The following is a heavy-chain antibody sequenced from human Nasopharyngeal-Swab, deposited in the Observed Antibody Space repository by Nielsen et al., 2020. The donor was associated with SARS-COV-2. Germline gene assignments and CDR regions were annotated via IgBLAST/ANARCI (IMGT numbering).Heavy chain of an antibody. Sequence: WIRQPPGKGLAWVSGISGSGGSTSYADSVKGRFTISRDNSKNTLYVQMNSLRAEDTAVYYCAKGGYCSSTSCKDFFDYWGQGTLVTVSS. V-gene: IGHV3-23*01. CDR2: ISGSGGST. J-gene: IGHJ4*02. CDR3: AKGGYCSSTSCKDFFDY. D-gene: IGHD2-2*01.